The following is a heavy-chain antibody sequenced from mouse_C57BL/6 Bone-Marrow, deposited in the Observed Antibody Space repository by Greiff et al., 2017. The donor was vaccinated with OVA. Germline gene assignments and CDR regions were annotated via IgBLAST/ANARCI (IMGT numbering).Heavy chain of an antibody. J-gene: IGHJ2*01. D-gene: IGHD2-2*01. V-gene: IGHV14-3*01. CDR2: IDPANGNT. CDR3: AWIYYGYFFFDY. CDR1: GFNIKNTY. Sequence: EVKLVESVAELVRPGASVKLSCTASGFNIKNTYMHWVKQRPEQGLEWIGRIDPANGNTKYAPKFQGKATITADTSSNTAYLQLSSLTSEDTAIYYCAWIYYGYFFFDYWGQGTTLTVSS.